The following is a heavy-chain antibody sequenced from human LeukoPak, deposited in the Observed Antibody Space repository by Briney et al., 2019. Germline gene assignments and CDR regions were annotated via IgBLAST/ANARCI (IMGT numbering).Heavy chain of an antibody. CDR2: ISYDGSNK. V-gene: IGHV3-30*04. Sequence: GGSLRLSCAASGFTFSSYAMHWVRQAPGKGPEWVAVISYDGSNKYYADSVKGRFTISRDNSKNTLYLQMNSLRAEDTAVYYCASKQWLVSDFDYWGQGTLVTVSS. CDR1: GFTFSSYA. D-gene: IGHD6-19*01. J-gene: IGHJ4*02. CDR3: ASKQWLVSDFDY.